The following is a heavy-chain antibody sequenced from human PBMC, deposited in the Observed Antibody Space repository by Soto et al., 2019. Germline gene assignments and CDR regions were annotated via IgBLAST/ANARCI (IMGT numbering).Heavy chain of an antibody. V-gene: IGHV1-18*01. J-gene: IGHJ4*02. CDR2: IGVFNGDT. CDR3: ARTTEGMWSDY. Sequence: SARQAPGQGLEWMGWIGVFNGDTNYAQKLQGRVTMTTDTSTSTAYMELRSLRSDDSAVYYCARTTEGMWSDYWGQGTPVTVSS. D-gene: IGHD4-17*01.